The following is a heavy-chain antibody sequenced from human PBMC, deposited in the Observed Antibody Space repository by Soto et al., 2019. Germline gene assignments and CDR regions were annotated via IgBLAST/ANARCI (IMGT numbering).Heavy chain of an antibody. CDR1: GFTFSRYE. CDR2: ISDSGRTI. CDR3: ARDDETYYVFDY. V-gene: IGHV3-48*03. D-gene: IGHD3-10*02. Sequence: EVQLVESGGGLVQPGGSLRLSCAASGFTFSRYEMNWVRQAPGKGLEWISYISDSGRTIYYADSVKGRFTISRDNAKKSLYRQMNSLRAEDTAFYYCARDDETYYVFDYWGQGTLVTVSS. J-gene: IGHJ4*02.